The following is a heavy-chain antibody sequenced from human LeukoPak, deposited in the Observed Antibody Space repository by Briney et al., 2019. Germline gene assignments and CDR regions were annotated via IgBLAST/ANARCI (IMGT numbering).Heavy chain of an antibody. CDR2: IIPILGIA. Sequence: ASVKVSCKASGGTFSSYAISWVRQAPGQGLEWMGRIIPILGIANYAQKFQGRVTITADKSTSTAYMELSSLRSEDTAVYYCARDPRIAVAGTLFDYWGQGTLVTVSS. J-gene: IGHJ4*02. V-gene: IGHV1-69*04. D-gene: IGHD6-19*01. CDR3: ARDPRIAVAGTLFDY. CDR1: GGTFSSYA.